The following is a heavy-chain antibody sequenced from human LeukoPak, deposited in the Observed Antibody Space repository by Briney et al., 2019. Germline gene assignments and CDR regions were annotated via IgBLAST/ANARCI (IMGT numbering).Heavy chain of an antibody. V-gene: IGHV3-74*01. CDR1: GFTVRSCW. J-gene: IGHJ4*02. Sequence: GGSLRHSCAASGFTVRSCWMYWVRQAPGKGLVWVSLINGDGSSTTYADSVEGRFTISSDSAKNTLYLQMNSLRAEDTAVYYCARDRTLDYWGRGTPCTVSS. CDR3: ARDRTLDY. CDR2: INGDGSST.